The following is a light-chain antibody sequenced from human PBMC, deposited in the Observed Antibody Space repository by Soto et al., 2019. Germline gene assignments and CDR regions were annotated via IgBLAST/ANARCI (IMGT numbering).Light chain of an antibody. V-gene: IGKV3-15*01. CDR3: QQYNNWPQT. Sequence: THSPPTLAVSGWEIATDSRRASQSVATNVAWYQQRPGQAPRLLIYGASKRAIGLPARFSGSGSGTEFTLTIPSLQSEDFAVYYCQQYNNWPQTFGQGTKVDIK. CDR1: QSVATN. J-gene: IGKJ1*01. CDR2: GAS.